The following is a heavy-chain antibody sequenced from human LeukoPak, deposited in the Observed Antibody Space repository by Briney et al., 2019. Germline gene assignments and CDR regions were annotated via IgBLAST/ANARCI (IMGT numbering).Heavy chain of an antibody. D-gene: IGHD2-8*01. CDR3: AGRNCSNGVCSFDP. CDR1: GFTFSSYW. Sequence: GGSLRLSCAASGFTFSSYWMNWVRHAPGMGLEWVSSISSSSSSIYYADSVKGRFTISRDNAKNSLYLQMNSLRAEDTAVYYCAGRNCSNGVCSFDPWGQGTLVTVSS. V-gene: IGHV3-21*01. CDR2: ISSSSSSI. J-gene: IGHJ5*02.